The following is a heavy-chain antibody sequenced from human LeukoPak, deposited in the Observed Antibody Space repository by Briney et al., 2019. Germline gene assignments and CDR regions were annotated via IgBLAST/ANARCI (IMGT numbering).Heavy chain of an antibody. J-gene: IGHJ5*02. Sequence: SETLSLICTVSGGSISSSSYYWGWIRQPPGKGLEWIGSIYYSGSTYYNPSLTSRVTISVDTSKNQFSLKLSSVTAADTAVYYCATYRSSSRWFDPWGQGTLVTVSS. V-gene: IGHV4-39*07. CDR1: GGSISSSSYY. D-gene: IGHD6-6*01. CDR3: ATYRSSSRWFDP. CDR2: IYYSGST.